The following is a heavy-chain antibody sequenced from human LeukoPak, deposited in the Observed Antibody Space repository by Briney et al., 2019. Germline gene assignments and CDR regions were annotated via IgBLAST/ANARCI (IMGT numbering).Heavy chain of an antibody. V-gene: IGHV3-7*03. CDR3: ARDYTGYFP. D-gene: IGHD3-9*01. CDR1: GFTFSSYS. Sequence: GGSLRLSCAASGFTFSSYSMNWVRQAPGKGLEWVANIKTDGSEKYYVDSVKGRFTISRDNAKNSLHLQMNSLRAEDTAVYYCARDYTGYFPWGQGTLVIVSS. J-gene: IGHJ5*02. CDR2: IKTDGSEK.